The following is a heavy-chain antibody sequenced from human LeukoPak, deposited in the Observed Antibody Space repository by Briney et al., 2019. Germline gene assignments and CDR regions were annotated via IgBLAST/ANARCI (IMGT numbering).Heavy chain of an antibody. D-gene: IGHD4-17*01. J-gene: IGHJ5*02. Sequence: PAETLSLTCTVSGGSISSGGYYRSWIRQHPGKGLEWIGYIYYSGSAYYNPSLKSRVSISVDTSKNQFSLKLSSVTAADTAVYYCARESTVNGCFDPWGQGTLVTVSS. CDR1: GGSISSGGYY. V-gene: IGHV4-31*03. CDR3: ARESTVNGCFDP. CDR2: IYYSGSA.